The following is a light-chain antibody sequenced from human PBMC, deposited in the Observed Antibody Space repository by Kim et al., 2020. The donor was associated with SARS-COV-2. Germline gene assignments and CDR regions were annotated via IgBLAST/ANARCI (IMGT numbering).Light chain of an antibody. J-gene: IGKJ1*01. CDR2: TAS. CDR3: QQYGEPART. V-gene: IGKV3-20*01. Sequence: PGERATLSCRASHSVRSSYLAWYQKKPGQAPRLLIYTASSSATGIPDRFSGSGSGTYFTLTISRLEPEDFAVYYCQQYGEPARTFGQGTKVDIK. CDR1: HSVRSSY.